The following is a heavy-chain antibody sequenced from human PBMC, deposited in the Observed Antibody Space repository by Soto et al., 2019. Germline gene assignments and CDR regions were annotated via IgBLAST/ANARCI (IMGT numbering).Heavy chain of an antibody. CDR1: GYTFTAHY. CDR2: TSPTSGDT. J-gene: IGHJ4*02. V-gene: IGHV1-2*02. D-gene: IGHD6-19*01. CDR3: ASGSYSSGWYYFES. Sequence: ASVKVSCKTSGYTFTAHYIHWLRQAPGQGLQWMGWTSPTSGDTHSAPMFHGRFIVSRDDSKGIAYLQMNSLKIEDTAVYYCASGSYSSGWYYFESWGQGTLVTVSS.